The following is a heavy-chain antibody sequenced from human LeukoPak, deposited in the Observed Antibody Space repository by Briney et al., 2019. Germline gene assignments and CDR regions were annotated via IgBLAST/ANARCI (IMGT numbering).Heavy chain of an antibody. Sequence: PSETLSLTCAVYGGSFSGYYWGWIRQPPGKGLEWIGEINHSGSTNYNPSLKSRVTISVDTSKNQFSLKLSSVTAADTAVYYCAKLITVQGEPDSGGGQGTLVIVSS. V-gene: IGHV4-34*01. CDR3: AKLITVQGEPDSG. J-gene: IGHJ4*02. D-gene: IGHD6-19*01. CDR2: INHSGST. CDR1: GGSFSGYY.